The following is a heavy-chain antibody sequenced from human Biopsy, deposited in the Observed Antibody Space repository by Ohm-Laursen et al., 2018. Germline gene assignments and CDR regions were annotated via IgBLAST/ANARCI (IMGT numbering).Heavy chain of an antibody. Sequence: SLRLSCAASGFTFSSYGMHWVRQAPGKGLGWVAAIWYDGSNKNYADSVKGRFTISRDNSKNTVDLQMNSLRAEDTAVYFCARDGKRWDYSTYFSWHFDLWGRGTLVTVSS. J-gene: IGHJ2*01. V-gene: IGHV3-33*01. CDR3: ARDGKRWDYSTYFSWHFDL. D-gene: IGHD4-11*01. CDR1: GFTFSSYG. CDR2: IWYDGSNK.